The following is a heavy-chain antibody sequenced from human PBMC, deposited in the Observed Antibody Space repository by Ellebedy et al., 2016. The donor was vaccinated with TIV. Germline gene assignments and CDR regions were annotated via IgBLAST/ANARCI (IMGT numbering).Heavy chain of an antibody. V-gene: IGHV4-61*01. CDR1: GGSVSSGYYY. CDR3: ARSPYVVPAAISHYYYGMDV. J-gene: IGHJ6*02. CDR2: IYYSGST. Sequence: SETLSLTXTVSGGSVSSGYYYWSWIRQPPGKGLEWIGYIYYSGSTNYNPSLQSRVTISVDTSKTQFSLKLSSVTAADTAVYYCARSPYVVPAAISHYYYGMDVWGQGTTVTVSS. D-gene: IGHD2-2*01.